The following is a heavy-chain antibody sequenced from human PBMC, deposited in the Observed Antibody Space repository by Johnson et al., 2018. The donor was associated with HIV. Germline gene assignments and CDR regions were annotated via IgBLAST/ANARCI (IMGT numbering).Heavy chain of an antibody. CDR1: GFTFSSYA. J-gene: IGHJ3*02. CDR2: ISYDGSNK. V-gene: IGHV3-30*04. CDR3: ARLRGAFDI. Sequence: QMQLVESGGGVVRPGGSLRLSCAASGFTFSSYAMHWVRQAPGKGLELVAVISYDGSNKYYADSVKGRFTISRDNSKNTLYLQMNSLRAEDTAVYYCARLRGAFDIWGQGTMVTVSS.